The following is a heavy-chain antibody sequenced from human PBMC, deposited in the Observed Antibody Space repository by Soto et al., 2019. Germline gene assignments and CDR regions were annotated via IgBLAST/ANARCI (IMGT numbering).Heavy chain of an antibody. Sequence: XGRTRVTPAATLTLTCTFSRWSLSNGKLGVSWIRQLPGNALEWLAHIFSSDDKSYSTSLRSSLTISKDTSRSQVVLTMTNLDHMDSATYYCALIKDCSRTDCYLASFDSWGQVTLVTVSS. CDR2: IFSSDDK. J-gene: IGHJ5*01. CDR3: ALIKDCSRTDCYLASFDS. CDR1: RWSLSNGKLG. D-gene: IGHD2-2*01. V-gene: IGHV2-26*01.